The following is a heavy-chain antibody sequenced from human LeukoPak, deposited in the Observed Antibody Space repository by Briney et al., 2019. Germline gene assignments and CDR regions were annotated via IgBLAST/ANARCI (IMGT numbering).Heavy chain of an antibody. Sequence: SETLSLTCTVSGGSISSGGYYWNWIRQHPGKGLEWIGYIYYSGSTYYNPSLKSRVTISVDTSKNQFSLKLSSVTAADTAVYYCARGGNYDSSYFDYWGQGTTVTVSS. CDR2: IYYSGST. CDR1: GGSISSGGYY. D-gene: IGHD3-22*01. J-gene: IGHJ4*03. CDR3: ARGGNYDSSYFDY. V-gene: IGHV4-31*03.